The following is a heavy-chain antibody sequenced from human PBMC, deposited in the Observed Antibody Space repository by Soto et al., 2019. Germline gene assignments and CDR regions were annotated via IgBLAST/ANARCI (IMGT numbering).Heavy chain of an antibody. Sequence: GASVKVSCKASGGTFSSYAISWVRQAPGQGLEWMGGIIPIFGTANYAQKFQGRVTITADESTSTAYMELSSLRSEDTAVYYCARDYRVTEIFGVFINYAMDVWGHGTTVTVSS. CDR3: ARDYRVTEIFGVFINYAMDV. D-gene: IGHD3-3*01. CDR2: IIPIFGTA. V-gene: IGHV1-69*13. CDR1: GGTFSSYA. J-gene: IGHJ6*02.